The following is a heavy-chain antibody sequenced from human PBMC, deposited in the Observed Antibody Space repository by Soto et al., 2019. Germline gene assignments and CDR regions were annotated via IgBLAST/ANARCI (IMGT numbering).Heavy chain of an antibody. J-gene: IGHJ3*02. V-gene: IGHV3-33*01. CDR3: ARDGGYYYDSSLVGAFDI. D-gene: IGHD3-22*01. Sequence: QVQLVESGGGVVQPGRSLRLSCAASGFTFSSYGMHWVRQAPGKGLEWVAVIWYDGSNKYYADSVKGRFTISRDNSKNTLYLQMNSLRAEDTAVYYCARDGGYYYDSSLVGAFDIWGQGTMVTVSS. CDR1: GFTFSSYG. CDR2: IWYDGSNK.